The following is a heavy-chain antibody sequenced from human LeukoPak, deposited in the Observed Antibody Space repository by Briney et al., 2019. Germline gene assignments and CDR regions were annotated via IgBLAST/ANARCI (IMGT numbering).Heavy chain of an antibody. CDR3: AGARSGSPSYYYYYYMDV. CDR2: INHSGST. Sequence: PSETLSLTCAVYGGSFSGYYWSWIRQPPGKGLEWIGGINHSGSTNYNPSLKSRVTISVDTSKNQFSLKLSSVTAADTAVYYCAGARSGSPSYYYYYYMDVWGKGTTVTVSS. D-gene: IGHD1-26*01. V-gene: IGHV4-34*01. CDR1: GGSFSGYY. J-gene: IGHJ6*03.